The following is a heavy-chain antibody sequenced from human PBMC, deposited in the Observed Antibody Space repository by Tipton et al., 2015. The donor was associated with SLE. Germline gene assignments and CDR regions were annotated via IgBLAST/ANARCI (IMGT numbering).Heavy chain of an antibody. J-gene: IGHJ4*02. V-gene: IGHV3-49*03. D-gene: IGHD6-13*01. CDR3: TREQSSSWYGGGY. CDR2: IRSKAYGGTT. Sequence: WFRQAPGKGLEWVGFIRSKAYGGTTEYAASVKGRFTISRDDSKSIAYLQMNSLKTEDTAVYYCTREQSSSWYGGGYWGQGTLVTVSS.